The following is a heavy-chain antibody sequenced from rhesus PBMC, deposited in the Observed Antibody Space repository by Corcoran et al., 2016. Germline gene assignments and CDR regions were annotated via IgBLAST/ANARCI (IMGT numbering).Heavy chain of an antibody. CDR3: TRNYYDSGYYTGGYFDY. CDR1: GFTFSSYE. J-gene: IGHJ4*01. V-gene: IGHV3-100*02. CDR2: MSESGGTI. Sequence: DVQLVESGGGLVKPGGSLRLSCVASGFTFSSYEMHWVRQDPGKGMDWVSFMSESGGTIYYADSVKGRCTISRDNAKNSLFLQINSLRAEDTAVYYCTRNYYDSGYYTGGYFDYWGQGVLVTVSS. D-gene: IGHD3-28*01.